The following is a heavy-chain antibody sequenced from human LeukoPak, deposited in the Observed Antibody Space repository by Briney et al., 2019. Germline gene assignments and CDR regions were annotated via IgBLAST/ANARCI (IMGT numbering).Heavy chain of an antibody. Sequence: GASVKVSCKASGYTFTSYGISWVRQAPGQGLEWMGWISAYNGNTNYAQKLQGRVTMTTDTSTSTAYMELRSLRSDDTAVYYCARDNEGSGSDAFDIWGQGTMVTVSS. CDR1: GYTFTSYG. CDR3: ARDNEGSGSDAFDI. V-gene: IGHV1-18*01. D-gene: IGHD6-19*01. J-gene: IGHJ3*02. CDR2: ISAYNGNT.